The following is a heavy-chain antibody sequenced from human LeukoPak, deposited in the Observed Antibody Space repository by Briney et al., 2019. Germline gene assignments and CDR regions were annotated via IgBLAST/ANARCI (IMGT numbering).Heavy chain of an antibody. CDR2: ISAYNGNT. Sequence: ASVKVSCKASGYTFTSYGISWVRQAPGQGLEWMGWISAYNGNTNYAQKLQGRVTMTTDTSTSTAYMELRSLRSDDTAVYYCARDSVVVVAAYYYYYGMDVWGQGTTVTVS. D-gene: IGHD2-15*01. CDR1: GYTFTSYG. CDR3: ARDSVVVVAAYYYYYGMDV. V-gene: IGHV1-18*01. J-gene: IGHJ6*02.